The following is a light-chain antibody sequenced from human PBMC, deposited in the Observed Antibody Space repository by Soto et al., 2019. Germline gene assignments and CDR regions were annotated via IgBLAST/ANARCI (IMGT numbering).Light chain of an antibody. Sequence: EIVLTQSPGTLSLSPGERATLSCRASQSVSSSYLAWYQQKPGQAPRLLIYGASSRATGIPVRFSGSGSGTEFTLTISSLQSEDFAVYYCQQYNKWPPLTFGGGTKGDIK. CDR2: GAS. CDR3: QQYNKWPPLT. V-gene: IGKV3-15*01. J-gene: IGKJ4*01. CDR1: QSVSSSY.